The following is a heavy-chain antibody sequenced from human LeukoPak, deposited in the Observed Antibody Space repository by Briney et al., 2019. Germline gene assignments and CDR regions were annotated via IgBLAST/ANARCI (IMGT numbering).Heavy chain of an antibody. CDR2: IYHSGST. Sequence: PSQTLSLTCAVSGGSISSGGYSWSWIRQPPGKGLEWIGYIYHSGSTYYNPSLKSRVTISVDRSKNQFSLKLSSVTAADTAVYYCVRHAHSYSSSWYALYRGYFQHWGQGTLVTVSS. CDR3: VRHAHSYSSSWYALYRGYFQH. D-gene: IGHD6-13*01. V-gene: IGHV4-30-2*01. J-gene: IGHJ1*01. CDR1: GGSISSGGYS.